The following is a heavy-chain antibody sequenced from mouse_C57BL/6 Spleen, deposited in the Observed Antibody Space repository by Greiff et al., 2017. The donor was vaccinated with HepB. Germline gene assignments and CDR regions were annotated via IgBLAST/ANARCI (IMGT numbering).Heavy chain of an antibody. D-gene: IGHD3-1*01. CDR1: GFTFSDYY. CDR3: ARAREYYFDY. Sequence: EVQGVESGGGLVQPGGSLKLSCAASGFTFSDYYMYWVRQTPEKRLEWVAYISNGGGSTYYPDTVKGRFTISRDNAKNTLYLQMSRLKSEDTAMYYCARAREYYFDYWGQGTTLTVSS. V-gene: IGHV5-12*01. CDR2: ISNGGGST. J-gene: IGHJ2*01.